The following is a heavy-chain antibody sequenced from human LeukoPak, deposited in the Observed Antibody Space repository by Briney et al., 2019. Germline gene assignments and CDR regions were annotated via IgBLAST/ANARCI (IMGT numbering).Heavy chain of an antibody. CDR2: ISVVSTYK. Sequence: RAGGSLRLSCAASGFTFTDYSINWVRQAPGKGLEWVSSISVVSTYKNYADSVKGRFTISRDNPKNLLFLQMSSLRAEDTAVYYCARDGSGFYHYYYMDVWGKGTTVTVSS. D-gene: IGHD6-25*01. V-gene: IGHV3-21*06. CDR3: ARDGSGFYHYYYMDV. CDR1: GFTFTDYS. J-gene: IGHJ6*03.